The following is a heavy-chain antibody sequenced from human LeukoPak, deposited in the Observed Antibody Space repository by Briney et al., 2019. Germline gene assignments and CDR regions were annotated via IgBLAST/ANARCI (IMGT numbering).Heavy chain of an antibody. D-gene: IGHD3-9*01. Sequence: GGSLRLSCAASGFTFSDYYMSWIRQAPGKGLEWVSYISSSGSTIYYADSVKGRFTISRDNAKNSLYLQMNSLRAEDTAVYYCARVWRVLRYFDWSFIDIWGQGTMVTVSS. CDR2: ISSSGSTI. CDR1: GFTFSDYY. V-gene: IGHV3-11*04. CDR3: ARVWRVLRYFDWSFIDI. J-gene: IGHJ3*02.